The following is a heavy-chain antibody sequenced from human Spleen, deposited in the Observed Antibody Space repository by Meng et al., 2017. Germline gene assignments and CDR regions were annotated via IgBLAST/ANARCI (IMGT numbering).Heavy chain of an antibody. D-gene: IGHD2-15*01. CDR3: TLLRDKRSSYGMDV. CDR1: GFTFSNYE. CDR2: ISSSGSTM. V-gene: IGHV3-48*03. Sequence: GESLKISCAASGFTFSNYEMNWVRQAPGKGLEWVSYISSSGSTMYYADSVKGRFTISRDNAKNSLYRPMNTPRAEGTAVYYCTLLRDKRSSYGMDVWGQGTTVTVSS. J-gene: IGHJ6*02.